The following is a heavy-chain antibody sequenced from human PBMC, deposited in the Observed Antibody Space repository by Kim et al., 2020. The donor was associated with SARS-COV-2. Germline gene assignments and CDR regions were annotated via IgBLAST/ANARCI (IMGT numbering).Heavy chain of an antibody. CDR2: ISSSSYI. CDR3: ARDGVGGRYSYGYTLLDY. J-gene: IGHJ4*02. D-gene: IGHD5-18*01. CDR1: GFTFSSYS. V-gene: IGHV3-21*01. Sequence: GGSLRLSCAASGFTFSSYSMNWVRQAPGKGLEWVSSISSSSYIYYADSVKGRFTISRDNAKNSLYLQMNSLRAEDTAVYYCARDGVGGRYSYGYTLLDYWGQGTLVTVSS.